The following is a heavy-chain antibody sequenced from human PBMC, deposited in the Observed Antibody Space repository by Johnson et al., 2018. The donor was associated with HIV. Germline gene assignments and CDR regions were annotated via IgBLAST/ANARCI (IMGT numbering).Heavy chain of an antibody. J-gene: IGHJ3*02. D-gene: IGHD3-9*01. CDR3: ARDRYPRRYFDWLFDAFDI. CDR1: GFTVSSNY. CDR2: INSGGDT. Sequence: VQLVESGGDFIKPGGSLRLSCAASGFTVSSNYMSWVRQGPGKGLEWVSVINSGGDTYYADSVKGRCTISRDNSKNTLYLQMNSLRAEDTAVYYCARDRYPRRYFDWLFDAFDIWGQGTMVTVSS. V-gene: IGHV3-66*01.